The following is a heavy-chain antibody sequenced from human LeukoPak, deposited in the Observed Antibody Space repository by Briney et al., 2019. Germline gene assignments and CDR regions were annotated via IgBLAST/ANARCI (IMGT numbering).Heavy chain of an antibody. V-gene: IGHV4-31*03. D-gene: IGHD3-22*01. Sequence: PSQTLSLTCTVSGGSISSGGYYWSWIRQHPGKGLEWIGYIYYSGSTYYNPSLKSRVTISVDTSKNQFSLKLSSVTAADTAVYYCSANYYDSSGYYYDFDYWGQGTQVTVSS. J-gene: IGHJ4*02. CDR2: IYYSGST. CDR1: GGSISSGGYY. CDR3: SANYYDSSGYYYDFDY.